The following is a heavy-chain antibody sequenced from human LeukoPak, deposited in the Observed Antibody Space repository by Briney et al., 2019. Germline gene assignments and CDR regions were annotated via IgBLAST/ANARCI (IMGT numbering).Heavy chain of an antibody. CDR3: ARGDDSSGNFDY. J-gene: IGHJ4*02. CDR2: IYYSGST. Sequence: PSETLSLTCTVSGGSISSGDYYWSWIRQPPGKGLEWIVYIYYSGSTYYNPSLKSRVTISVETSKNQFSLKLSSVTGADTAVYYCARGDDSSGNFDYWGQGTLVTVSS. CDR1: GGSISSGDYY. D-gene: IGHD3-22*01. V-gene: IGHV4-30-4*08.